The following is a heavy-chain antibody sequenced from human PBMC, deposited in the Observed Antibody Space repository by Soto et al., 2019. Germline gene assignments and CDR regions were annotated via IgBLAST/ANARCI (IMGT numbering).Heavy chain of an antibody. CDR3: ARDSGSYYPGPFDY. V-gene: IGHV3-48*02. CDR1: GFTFSSYS. J-gene: IGHJ4*02. Sequence: GGSLRLSCAASGFTFSSYSMNWVRQAPGKGLEWVSYISSSSSTIYYADSVKGRFTISRDNAKNSQYLQMNSLRDEDTAVYYCARDSGSYYPGPFDYWGQGTLVTVSS. CDR2: ISSSSSTI. D-gene: IGHD1-26*01.